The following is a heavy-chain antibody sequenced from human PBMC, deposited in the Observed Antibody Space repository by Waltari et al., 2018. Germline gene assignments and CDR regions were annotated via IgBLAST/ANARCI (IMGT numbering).Heavy chain of an antibody. Sequence: EMQLVQSGGGLVQPGGSLKLSCAASGFTFSDSALHWVRQASGKGLGLVGRIRSKPNNYATSYTTSVKGRFTISRDDSKNTAYLQMSSLKTEDTAVYYCTTVVTANSDYWGQGALVTVSS. CDR2: IRSKPNNYAT. D-gene: IGHD2-21*02. CDR1: GFTFSDSA. J-gene: IGHJ4*02. CDR3: TTVVTANSDY. V-gene: IGHV3-73*02.